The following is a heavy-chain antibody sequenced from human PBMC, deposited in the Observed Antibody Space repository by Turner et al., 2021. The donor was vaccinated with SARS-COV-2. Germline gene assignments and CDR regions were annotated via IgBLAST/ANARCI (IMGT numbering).Heavy chain of an antibody. J-gene: IGHJ6*02. D-gene: IGHD6-13*01. CDR3: ASIAAADPKYYHYYGIDV. CDR1: GFTLSSYS. Sequence: EVQLVESGGGLVKPGGSLRLSCAASGFTLSSYSMNWVRQAPGKGLEWVSSISSSSSYISDADSVKGRFTISSDNAKNSLYLQMNSLRAEDTAVYYCASIAAADPKYYHYYGIDVWGQGTTVTVSS. V-gene: IGHV3-21*01. CDR2: ISSSSSYI.